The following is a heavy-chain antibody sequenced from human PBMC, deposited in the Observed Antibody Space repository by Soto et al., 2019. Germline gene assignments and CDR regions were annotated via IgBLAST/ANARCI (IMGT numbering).Heavy chain of an antibody. D-gene: IGHD1-26*01. CDR3: ARTHSGSYYTVFNY. CDR2: IYRSGTT. Sequence: SETLSLTCVVSNFSISSGYYWGWIRQSPGKGLEWIASIYRSGTTSYNPSLKSRVTISVDPSKNQFSLMLTAVTAADTAVYYCARTHSGSYYTVFNYWGRGSLVTVSS. J-gene: IGHJ4*02. V-gene: IGHV4-38-2*01. CDR1: NFSISSGYY.